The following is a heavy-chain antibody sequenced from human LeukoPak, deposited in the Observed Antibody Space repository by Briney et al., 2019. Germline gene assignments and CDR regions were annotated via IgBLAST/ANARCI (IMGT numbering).Heavy chain of an antibody. CDR1: GGSISNNNW. CDR3: ARMAEYCSGGSCYFDAFDI. Sequence: PSETLSLTCAVSGGSISNNNWWSWVRQPPGKGLEWIGEIYHSGNTNYNPSLKSRVTISVDKSKNQFSLKLSSVTAADTAVYYCARMAEYCSGGSCYFDAFDIWGQGTMVTVSS. V-gene: IGHV4-4*02. D-gene: IGHD2-15*01. CDR2: IYHSGNT. J-gene: IGHJ3*02.